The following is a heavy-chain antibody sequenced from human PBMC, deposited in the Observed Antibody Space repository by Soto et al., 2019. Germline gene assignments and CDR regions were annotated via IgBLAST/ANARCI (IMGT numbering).Heavy chain of an antibody. D-gene: IGHD5-12*01. J-gene: IGHJ4*02. CDR2: INAANDNT. V-gene: IGHV1-3*01. Sequence: QVQLVQSGAEVKKPGASVKVSCKASGYTFTSYALHWVRQAPGQRLEWMGWINAANDNTKYSHKFQGRVTITRDTSARTAYMELSSLRSEDTAVFYCARDAYSGYDPTGPFDYSGQGTLVTVSS. CDR3: ARDAYSGYDPTGPFDY. CDR1: GYTFTSYA.